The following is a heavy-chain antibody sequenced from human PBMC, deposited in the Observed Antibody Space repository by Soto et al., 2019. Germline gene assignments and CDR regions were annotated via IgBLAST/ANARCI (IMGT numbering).Heavy chain of an antibody. CDR1: DGCIRTVY. J-gene: IGHJ4*01. V-gene: IGHV4-59*01. CDR3: ARSYRSSLYFYF. Sequence: ACTCTVSDGCIRTVYWDWIRQSPGKGREWIGYFFHGSTNFNASLKGPDTISVDTSKNHFSLNLSSVTAADTAVYYCARSYRSSLYFYFWGQGTQGTVSS. CDR2: FFHGST. D-gene: IGHD6-6*01.